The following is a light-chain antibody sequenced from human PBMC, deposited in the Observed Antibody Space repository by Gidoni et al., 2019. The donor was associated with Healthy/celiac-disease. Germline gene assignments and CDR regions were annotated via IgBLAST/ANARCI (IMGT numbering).Light chain of an antibody. CDR1: QSISSW. V-gene: IGKV1-5*03. CDR3: QQYNSYSRS. CDR2: KAS. Sequence: DIQMTQSPSTLSASVGYRVTITCRASQSISSWFAWYQQKPGKAPKLLIYKASSLESGVPSRFSGSGSGTEFTLTISSLKPDDFATYYCQQYNSYSRSFGQGTKLEIK. J-gene: IGKJ2*04.